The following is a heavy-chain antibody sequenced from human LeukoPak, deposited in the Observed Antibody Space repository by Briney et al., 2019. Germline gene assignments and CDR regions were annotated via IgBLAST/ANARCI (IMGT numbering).Heavy chain of an antibody. CDR1: GFTFSSYG. CDR2: ISDSGINT. J-gene: IGHJ4*02. CDR3: AKERNSRGALDY. Sequence: PGGSLRLSCAASGFTFSSYGMNWVRQAPGKAVECVSAISDSGINTYYADSVKGRFTISRDNSKNTLYLQMNSLRAEDTAIYYCAKERNSRGALDYWGPGTLVTVSS. V-gene: IGHV3-23*01. D-gene: IGHD6-13*01.